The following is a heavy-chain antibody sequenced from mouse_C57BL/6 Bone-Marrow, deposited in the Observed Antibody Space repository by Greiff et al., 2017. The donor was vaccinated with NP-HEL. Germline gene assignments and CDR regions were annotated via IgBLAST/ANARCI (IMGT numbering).Heavy chain of an antibody. CDR2: IHPSDSDT. J-gene: IGHJ2*01. CDR3: AIKAQATDFDY. V-gene: IGHV1-74*01. CDR1: GYTFTSYW. Sequence: QVQLKQPGAELVKPGASVKVSCKASGYTFTSYWMHWVKQRPGQGLEWIGRIHPSDSDTNYNQKFKGKATLTVDKSSSTAYMQLSSLTSEDSAVYYCAIKAQATDFDYWGQGTTLTVSS. D-gene: IGHD3-2*02.